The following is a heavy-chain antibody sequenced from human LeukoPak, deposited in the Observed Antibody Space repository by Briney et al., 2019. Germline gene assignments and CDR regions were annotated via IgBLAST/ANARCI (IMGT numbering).Heavy chain of an antibody. V-gene: IGHV3-74*01. CDR3: ARHQGGAFDI. Sequence: PGRSLRLSCAASGFTFSSNAMHWVRQAPGKGLGWVSLIKSDRNTVGNADSVKGRFTTSRDTDKKTLYLQMNSLRVEDTAVYYCARHQGGAFDIWGQGTMVTVS. CDR1: GFTFSSNA. CDR2: IKSDRNTV. D-gene: IGHD2-2*01. J-gene: IGHJ3*02.